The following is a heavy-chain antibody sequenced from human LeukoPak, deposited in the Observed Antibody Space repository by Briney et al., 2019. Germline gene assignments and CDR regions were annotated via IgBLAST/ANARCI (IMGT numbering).Heavy chain of an antibody. V-gene: IGHV3-30*18. CDR3: AKAPLRKKYSNAEYYFDS. CDR1: GFSFRTYG. D-gene: IGHD4-11*01. CDR2: ISNDGNNQ. J-gene: IGHJ4*02. Sequence: GTSLRLSCAGSGFSFRTYGMHWVRQAPGKGLEWVAVISNDGNNQFYAESVKGRLTISRDNPKNTLYLQMNSLRGEDTAVYYCAKAPLRKKYSNAEYYFDSWGQGTLVTVSS.